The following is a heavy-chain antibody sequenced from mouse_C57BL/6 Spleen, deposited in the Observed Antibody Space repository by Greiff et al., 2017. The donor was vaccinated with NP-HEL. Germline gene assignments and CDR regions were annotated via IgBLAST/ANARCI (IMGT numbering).Heavy chain of an antibody. Sequence: VQLQQSGPVLVKPGASVKMSCKASGYTFTDYYMNWVKQSHGKSLEWIGVINPYNGGTSYNQKFKGKATLTVDKSSSTAYMELNSLTSEDSAVYYCARGGDYCYWYFDVWGTGTTVTVSS. CDR1: GYTFTDYY. CDR2: INPYNGGT. V-gene: IGHV1-19*01. D-gene: IGHD1-1*01. CDR3: ARGGDYCYWYFDV. J-gene: IGHJ1*03.